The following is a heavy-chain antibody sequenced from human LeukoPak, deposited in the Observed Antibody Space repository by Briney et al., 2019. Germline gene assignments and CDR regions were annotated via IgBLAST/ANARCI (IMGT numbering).Heavy chain of an antibody. J-gene: IGHJ5*01. Sequence: GGPLRLSCEFSGLPINNGGMHGVRKPPGKGLEWVATISHDGNVEYYLDSVKGRLTISRDNSKNTLYLQMNSLTTEDTAIYCAKDWGASGWYNWFDSWGQGTQVTVSS. D-gene: IGHD6-19*01. CDR2: ISHDGNVE. CDR3: AKDWGASGWYNWFDS. V-gene: IGHV3-30*18. CDR1: GLPINNGG.